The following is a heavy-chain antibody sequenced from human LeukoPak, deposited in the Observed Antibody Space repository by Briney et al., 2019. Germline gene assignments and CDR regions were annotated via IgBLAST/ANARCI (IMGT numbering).Heavy chain of an antibody. CDR2: IYYSGST. J-gene: IGHJ4*02. CDR1: GGSISSSSYY. CDR3: ARREGTAAGTYQVDY. V-gene: IGHV4-39*01. Sequence: SETLSLTCTVSGGSISSSSYYWGWIRQPPGKGLEWIGSIYYSGSTYYNPSLKSRVTISVDTSKNQFSLKLSSVTAADTAVYYCARREGTAAGTYQVDYWGQGTLVTVSS. D-gene: IGHD6-13*01.